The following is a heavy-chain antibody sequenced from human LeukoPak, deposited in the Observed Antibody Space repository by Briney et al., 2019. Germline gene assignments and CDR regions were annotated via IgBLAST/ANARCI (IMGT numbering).Heavy chain of an antibody. CDR3: ARGQDGYSSYYFDY. Sequence: SVKVSCKASGGTFSSYAISWVRQAPGQGLEWMGGIIPIFGAANYAQKFQGRVTITADESTSTAYMELSSLRSEDTAVYYCARGQDGYSSYYFDYWGQGTLVTVSS. J-gene: IGHJ4*02. CDR2: IIPIFGAA. D-gene: IGHD6-13*01. V-gene: IGHV1-69*13. CDR1: GGTFSSYA.